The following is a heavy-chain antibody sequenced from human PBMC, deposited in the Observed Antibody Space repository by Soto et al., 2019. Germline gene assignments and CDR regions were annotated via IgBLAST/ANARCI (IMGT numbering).Heavy chain of an antibody. J-gene: IGHJ6*03. D-gene: IGHD3-3*01. Sequence: SETLSLTCAVYGGSFSGYYWSWIRQPPGKGLEWIGEINHSGSTNYNPSLKSRVTLSVDTSKNQFSLKLSSVTTADTAVYYCARVSIFGVVIIYYYMDVWGKGTTVT. V-gene: IGHV4-34*01. CDR2: INHSGST. CDR3: ARVSIFGVVIIYYYMDV. CDR1: GGSFSGYY.